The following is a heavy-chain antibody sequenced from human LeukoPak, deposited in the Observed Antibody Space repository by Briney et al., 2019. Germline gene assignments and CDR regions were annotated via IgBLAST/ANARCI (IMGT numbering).Heavy chain of an antibody. CDR1: GYTFTSYG. CDR3: ARVKVRGVISHRSYYYMDV. D-gene: IGHD3-10*01. V-gene: IGHV1-18*01. Sequence: ASVKVSCKASGYTFTSYGISWVRQAPGQGLEWMGWISAYNGNTNYAQKLQGRVTMTTDTSTSTAHMELRSLRSDDTAVYYCARVKVRGVISHRSYYYMDVWGKGTTVTISS. J-gene: IGHJ6*03. CDR2: ISAYNGNT.